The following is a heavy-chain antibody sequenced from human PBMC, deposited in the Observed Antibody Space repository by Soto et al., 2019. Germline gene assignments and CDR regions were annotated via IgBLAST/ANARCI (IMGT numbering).Heavy chain of an antibody. Sequence: ASVKVSCKASGFTFTSSSVQWVRQARGQRLEWIGWITVGTGNTNYAQKFQERVTITRDMSTSTAYMELSNLRSEDTAVYYCAAGDSSGYYGGWGQGXQVTVYS. D-gene: IGHD3-22*01. CDR3: AAGDSSGYYGG. CDR1: GFTFTSSS. V-gene: IGHV1-58*01. CDR2: ITVGTGNT. J-gene: IGHJ4*02.